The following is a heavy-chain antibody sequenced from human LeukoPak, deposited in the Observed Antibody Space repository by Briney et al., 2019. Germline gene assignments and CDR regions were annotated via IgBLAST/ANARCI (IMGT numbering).Heavy chain of an antibody. D-gene: IGHD3-16*01. CDR1: GGSISSGGYY. Sequence: PSETLSLTCTVSGGSISSGGYYWXWIRQHXXXXLXWIGYIXXXXXXXXXXXXXSRVTXXVDTSXNQFSLKLSSVTAADTAVYYCARSEGACFDYWGQGTLVTVSS. J-gene: IGHJ4*02. CDR3: ARSEGACFDY. CDR2: IXXXXXX. V-gene: IGHV4-31*03.